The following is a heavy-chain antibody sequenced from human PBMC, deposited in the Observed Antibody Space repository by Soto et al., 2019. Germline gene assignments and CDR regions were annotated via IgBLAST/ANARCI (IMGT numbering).Heavy chain of an antibody. D-gene: IGHD6-6*01. J-gene: IGHJ6*02. CDR3: AKAAVSSIAVSNYYYGMDV. CDR2: ISGSGGST. V-gene: IGHV3-23*01. CDR1: GFTFSSYA. Sequence: GGSLRLSCAASGFTFSSYAMSWVRQAPGKGLEWVSAISGSGGSTYYADSVKGRFTISRDNSKNTLYLQMNSLRAEDTAVYYCAKAAVSSIAVSNYYYGMDVWGQGTTVTVSS.